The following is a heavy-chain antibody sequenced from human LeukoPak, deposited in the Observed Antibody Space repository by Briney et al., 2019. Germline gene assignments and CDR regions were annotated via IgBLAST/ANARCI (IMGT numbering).Heavy chain of an antibody. CDR2: ISYDAKSN. D-gene: IGHD3-22*01. J-gene: IGHJ4*02. CDR1: GFTFSSYG. V-gene: IGHV3-30*18. CDR3: AKDPTDFDSSGQTYFDY. Sequence: GGSLRLSCVTSGFTFSSYGMHWVRQVPGKGLEWVAVISYDAKSNYHVDSVKGRFTISRDNSKNTLYLQMKSLRAEDTAVYYCAKDPTDFDSSGQTYFDYWGQGTLVTVSS.